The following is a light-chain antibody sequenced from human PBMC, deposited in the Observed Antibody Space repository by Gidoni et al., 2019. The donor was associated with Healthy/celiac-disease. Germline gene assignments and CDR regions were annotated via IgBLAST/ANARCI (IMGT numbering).Light chain of an antibody. V-gene: IGLV1-44*01. J-gene: IGLJ1*01. CDR3: AAWDDSLNGYV. CDR2: RNN. CDR1: SSNIGSNT. Sequence: QSVLTQPPSSSGTPGQRVTISCSGSSSNIGSNTVNWYQQPPGPAPKLLIYRNNQRPSGVPDRFSSSKSGTSASLAIGGLQTEDEADYYCAAWDDSLNGYVFGTGTKVTVL.